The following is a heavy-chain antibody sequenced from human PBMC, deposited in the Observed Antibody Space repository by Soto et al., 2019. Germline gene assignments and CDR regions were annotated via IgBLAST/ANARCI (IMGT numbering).Heavy chain of an antibody. CDR3: ASKKTYYDFWSGSRDYYGMDV. CDR1: GGSFSGYY. D-gene: IGHD3-3*01. J-gene: IGHJ6*02. Sequence: QVQLQQWGAGLLKPSETLSLTCAVYGGSFSGYYWSWIRQPPGKGLEWIGEINHSGSTNYNPSLKRRLTTAVHTSKNQFSLKLSSVTAADTAVYYCASKKTYYDFWSGSRDYYGMDVWGQGTTVTVSS. CDR2: INHSGST. V-gene: IGHV4-34*01.